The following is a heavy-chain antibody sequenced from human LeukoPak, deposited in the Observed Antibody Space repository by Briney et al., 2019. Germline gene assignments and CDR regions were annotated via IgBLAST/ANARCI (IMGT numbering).Heavy chain of an antibody. CDR1: GFTFSTNS. V-gene: IGHV3-48*01. J-gene: IGHJ3*02. CDR2: IGTRSSPI. D-gene: IGHD3-22*01. CDR3: ASLPSGYYHSDAFDI. Sequence: GGSLRLSCAASGFTFSTNSMDWVRQAPGKGLEWVSYIGTRSSPIYYADSVKGRFTISRDNAKNFLYLQMNSLRAEDTAVYYCASLPSGYYHSDAFDIWGQGTMVTVSS.